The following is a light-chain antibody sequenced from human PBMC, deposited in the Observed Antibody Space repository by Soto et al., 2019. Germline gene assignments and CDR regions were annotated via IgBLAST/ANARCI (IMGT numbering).Light chain of an antibody. V-gene: IGLV2-23*02. CDR1: SSDVGAYNY. CDR3: CSSGGSPTYV. Sequence: QSALTQPASVSGPPGQSITISCTGTSSDVGAYNYVSWYQQHPGKAPKLMIFEVNKRPSGVSNRFSGSKSGNTASLTISGLKVEDEADYYCCSSGGSPTYVFGTGTKLTVL. CDR2: EVN. J-gene: IGLJ1*01.